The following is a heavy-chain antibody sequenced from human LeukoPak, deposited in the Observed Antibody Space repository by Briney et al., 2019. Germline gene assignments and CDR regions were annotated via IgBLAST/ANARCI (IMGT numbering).Heavy chain of an antibody. CDR2: SNSDGTT. J-gene: IGHJ4*02. D-gene: IGHD2/OR15-2a*01. Sequence: VTVSNSDGTTYYADSVKGRFTASRDPSKNTLSLQMGSLRVEDTAIYYCTRDSTTWARSGYWGQGALVTVSS. CDR3: TRDSTTWARSGY. V-gene: IGHV3-66*01.